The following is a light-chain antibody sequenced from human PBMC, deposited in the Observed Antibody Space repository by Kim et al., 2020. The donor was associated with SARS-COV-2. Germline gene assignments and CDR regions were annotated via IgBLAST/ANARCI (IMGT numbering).Light chain of an antibody. V-gene: IGLV1-44*01. CDR3: AAWDDTMNGFV. CDR1: SSNIGINN. J-gene: IGLJ1*01. Sequence: GQRITISCSGSSSNIGINNVDWYQQHPGTAPKHLIFSDNQRPSGVPDRFSGSLSGTSASLATSGLQSEDEAEYYCAAWDDTMNGFVFGTGTKVTVL. CDR2: SDN.